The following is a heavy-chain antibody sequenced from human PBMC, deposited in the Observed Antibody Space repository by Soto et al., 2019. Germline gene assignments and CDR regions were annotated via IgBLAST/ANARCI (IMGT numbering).Heavy chain of an antibody. D-gene: IGHD3-16*01. CDR1: GGSLINFY. V-gene: IGHV4-59*01. CDR3: VRSGHTFGGVV. J-gene: IGHJ4*02. Sequence: PSETLSLTCIVSGGSLINFYGSWIRQPPGKGLEWIGYMYYSGSSNYNPSLKSRVTISIDTSKNQISLKLSSVTAADTAVYYCVRSGHTFGGVVWGQGTLVTVSS. CDR2: MYYSGSS.